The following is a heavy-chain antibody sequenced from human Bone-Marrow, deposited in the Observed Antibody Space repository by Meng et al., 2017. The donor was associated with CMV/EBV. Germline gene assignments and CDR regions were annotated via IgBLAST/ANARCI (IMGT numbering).Heavy chain of an antibody. CDR1: GFTFGDYA. J-gene: IGHJ4*02. V-gene: IGHV3-49*04. CDR3: TRDFPVVPAAILDY. Sequence: GESLKISCTASGFTFGDYAMSWVRQAPGKGLEWVGSIRSKAYGGTTEYAASVKGRFTISRDDSKSIAYLQMNSLKTEDTAVYYCTRDFPVVPAAILDYWGQGRLVTVSS. CDR2: IRSKAYGGTT. D-gene: IGHD2-2*01.